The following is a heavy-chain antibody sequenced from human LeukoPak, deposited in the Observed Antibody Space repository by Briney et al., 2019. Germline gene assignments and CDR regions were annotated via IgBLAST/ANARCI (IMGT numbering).Heavy chain of an antibody. D-gene: IGHD6-19*01. CDR1: GFTFSSYE. J-gene: IGHJ4*02. V-gene: IGHV3-48*03. Sequence: GGSLRLSCAASGFTFSSYEMNWVRQAPGKGLEWVSYISSRGSTIYSADSVKGRFTISRDNAKNSLYLQMNSLRAEDTAVYYCARDGSGWYDYWGQGILVTVSS. CDR2: ISSRGSTI. CDR3: ARDGSGWYDY.